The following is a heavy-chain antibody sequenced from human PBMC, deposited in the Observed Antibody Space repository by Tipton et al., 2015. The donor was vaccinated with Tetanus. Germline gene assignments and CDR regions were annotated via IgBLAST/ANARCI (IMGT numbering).Heavy chain of an antibody. V-gene: IGHV7-4-1*02. CDR2: INTNTGKP. CDR3: ARAPNRISRAYDC. J-gene: IGHJ4*02. CDR1: GYTFTTHA. D-gene: IGHD1-14*01. Sequence: QSGAEVKKPGASVKVSCKASGYTFTTHAMNWVRQAPGQGLEWLGWINTNTGKPRYAQVFTGRFVFSLDTSVSTTYLQISSLKPEDTGVYYCARAPNRISRAYDCWGQGTQVTVSS.